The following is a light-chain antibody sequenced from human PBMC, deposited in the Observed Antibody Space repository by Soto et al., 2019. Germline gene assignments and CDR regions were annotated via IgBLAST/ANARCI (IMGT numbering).Light chain of an antibody. CDR2: DAS. V-gene: IGKV3D-15*01. Sequence: EMVLTQSPATLSVSPGGRATLSCRASQSVSTNLAWYQQKPGQAPRLLIYDASTRATAIPARFCGSGSGTEFTLTISSLQSEDFAVYYCQHHNTWPPVYTFGQGTKLEIK. CDR3: QHHNTWPPVYT. CDR1: QSVSTN. J-gene: IGKJ2*01.